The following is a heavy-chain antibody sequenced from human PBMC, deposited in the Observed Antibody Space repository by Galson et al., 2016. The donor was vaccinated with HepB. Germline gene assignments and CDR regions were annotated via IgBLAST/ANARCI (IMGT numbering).Heavy chain of an antibody. CDR1: EFAISNLW. CDR3: LADTYAFDL. V-gene: IGHV3-7*01. D-gene: IGHD2-15*01. Sequence: SLRLSCAASEFAISNLWMNWVRQAPGKGLEWVANIKEDGGHENYVESVRGRFTISRDNAKSSLYLQMNSLGVEDTGVYYCLADTYAFDLWGQGTMVTVSS. J-gene: IGHJ3*01. CDR2: IKEDGGHE.